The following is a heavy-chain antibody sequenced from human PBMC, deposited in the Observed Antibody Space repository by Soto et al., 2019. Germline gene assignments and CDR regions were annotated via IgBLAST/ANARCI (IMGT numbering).Heavy chain of an antibody. J-gene: IGHJ4*02. D-gene: IGHD6-13*01. CDR1: GFTFSSYS. V-gene: IGHV3-21*01. CDR3: ARDGSIAAAGTVYDY. CDR2: ISSSSSYI. Sequence: GGSLRLSCAASGFTFSSYSMNWVRQAPGKGLEWVSSISSSSSYIYYADSVKGRFTISRDNAKNSLYLQMNSLRAEDTAVYYCARDGSIAAAGTVYDYWGQGTLVTVSS.